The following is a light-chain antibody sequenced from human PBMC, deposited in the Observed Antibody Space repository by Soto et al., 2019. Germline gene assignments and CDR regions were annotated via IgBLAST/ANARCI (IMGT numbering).Light chain of an antibody. V-gene: IGKV3-20*01. CDR2: GAS. CDR3: QQYGDSPIT. J-gene: IGKJ5*01. CDR1: QSVSSSY. Sequence: EIVLTQSPGTLSLSPGERATLSCRASQSVSSSYLAWYQQKPGQAPRLLIYGASSRATGIPDRFSGSGSGTDFTLTIWRLEPEDFALYYCQQYGDSPITFGQGTRLEIK.